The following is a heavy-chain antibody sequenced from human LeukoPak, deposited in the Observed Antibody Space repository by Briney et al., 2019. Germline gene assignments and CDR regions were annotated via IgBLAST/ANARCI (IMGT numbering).Heavy chain of an antibody. CDR3: ARAESYCSGGSCYKYWYFDL. CDR1: GFTFSSYD. J-gene: IGHJ2*01. V-gene: IGHV3-13*04. CDR2: IGTAGDT. D-gene: IGHD2-15*01. Sequence: GGSLRLSCAASGFTFSSYDMHWVRHATGKGLEWVSAIGTAGDTYYPGSVKGRFTISRENAKNSLYLQMNSLRAGDTAVYCCARAESYCSGGSCYKYWYFDLWGRGTLVTVSS.